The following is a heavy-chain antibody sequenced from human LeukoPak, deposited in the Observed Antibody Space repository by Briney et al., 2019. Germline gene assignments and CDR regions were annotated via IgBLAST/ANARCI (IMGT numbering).Heavy chain of an antibody. CDR1: GGSISSYY. Sequence: SETLSLTCTVSGGSISSYYWSWIRQPPGKGLEWLGYIYYSGSTNYNPSLKSRVTISVDTSKNQFSLKLSSVTAADTAVYYCARAHYYDSSGYYYPSYYYYYYMDVWGKGTTVTISS. CDR3: ARAHYYDSSGYYYPSYYYYYYMDV. V-gene: IGHV4-59*01. D-gene: IGHD3-22*01. J-gene: IGHJ6*03. CDR2: IYYSGST.